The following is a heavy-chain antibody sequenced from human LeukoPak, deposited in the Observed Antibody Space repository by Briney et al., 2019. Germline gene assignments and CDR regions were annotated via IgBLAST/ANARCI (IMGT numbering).Heavy chain of an antibody. CDR1: GFIDSNNY. J-gene: IGHJ1*01. V-gene: IGHV3-66*01. D-gene: IGHD2-15*01. CDR3: ASDSYSPEYSQH. Sequence: GGSLRLSCAASGFIDSNNYMSCVRQAPGKGLEWVSVIYSGGSTFYADSVKGRFTISRDNSKNTLYLQMNSLRAEDTAVYYCASDSYSPEYSQHWGQGTLVTVSS. CDR2: IYSGGST.